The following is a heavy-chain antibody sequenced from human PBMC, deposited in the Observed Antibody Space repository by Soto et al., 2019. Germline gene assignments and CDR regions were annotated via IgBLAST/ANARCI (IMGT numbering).Heavy chain of an antibody. V-gene: IGHV3-66*01. CDR3: ARDQPGYSYGYGLGY. D-gene: IGHD5-18*01. J-gene: IGHJ4*02. Sequence: GGSLRLSCAASGFTVSTNYMSWVRQAPGKGLEWVSVIYSGGNTYYADSVKGRFSISRDNAKNSLYLQMNSLRAEDTAVYYCARDQPGYSYGYGLGYWGQGTLVTVSS. CDR1: GFTVSTNY. CDR2: IYSGGNT.